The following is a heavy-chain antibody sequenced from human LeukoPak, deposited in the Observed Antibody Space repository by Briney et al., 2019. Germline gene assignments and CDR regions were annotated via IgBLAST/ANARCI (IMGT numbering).Heavy chain of an antibody. V-gene: IGHV4-38-2*01. Sequence: SETLSLTCAVSGYSISSGYYWGWIRQPPGKGLEWIGSIFHSGSTSYNPSLKSRVTISVDTSKIQFSLKLSSVTAADTAVYYCARIVVVPAAIRYRQGNYFDYWGQGTLVTVSS. CDR2: IFHSGST. D-gene: IGHD2-2*02. CDR1: GYSISSGYY. CDR3: ARIVVVPAAIRYRQGNYFDY. J-gene: IGHJ4*02.